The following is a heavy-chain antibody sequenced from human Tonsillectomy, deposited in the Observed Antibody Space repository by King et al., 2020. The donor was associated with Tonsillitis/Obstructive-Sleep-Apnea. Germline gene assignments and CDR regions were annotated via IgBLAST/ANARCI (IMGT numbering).Heavy chain of an antibody. D-gene: IGHD2-15*01. CDR2: ISTDESGT. V-gene: IGHV3-74*01. CDR3: ARGRFCSGGSCPDWMDV. CDR1: GFTFSRYW. J-gene: IGHJ6*03. Sequence: VQLVESGGGLVQPGGSLRHSCAVSGFTFSRYWMHWVRQAPGKGLVWVSRISTDESGTSYADSVKGRFTISRDNAKNTLYLQMNSLRVEDTAVYYCARGRFCSGGSCPDWMDVWGKGTTVTVS.